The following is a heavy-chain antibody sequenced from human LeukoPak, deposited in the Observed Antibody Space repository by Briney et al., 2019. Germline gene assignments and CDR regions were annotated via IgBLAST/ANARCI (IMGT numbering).Heavy chain of an antibody. J-gene: IGHJ6*02. CDR3: AREYSLSAYCYYYGMDV. D-gene: IGHD5-12*01. V-gene: IGHV1-46*01. CDR1: GYTFTSYY. Sequence: GASVKVSCKASGYTFTSYYMHWVRQAPGQGLEWMGIINPSGGSTSYAQKFQGRVTMTRDTSTSTVYMELSSLRSEDTAVYYCAREYSLSAYCYYYGMDVWGQGTTVTVSS. CDR2: INPSGGST.